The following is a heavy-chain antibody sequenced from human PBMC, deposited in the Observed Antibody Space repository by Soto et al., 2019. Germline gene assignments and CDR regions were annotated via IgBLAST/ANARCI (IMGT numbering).Heavy chain of an antibody. J-gene: IGHJ6*02. CDR1: GFTFSSYA. Sequence: PGGSLRLSCAASGFTFSSYAMSWVRQAPGKGLEWVSAISGSGGSTYYADSVKGRFTISRDNSKNTLYLQMNSLRAEDTAVYYCAKDSGSGSYYFYYYYGMDVWGQGTTVTVS. V-gene: IGHV3-23*01. CDR3: AKDSGSGSYYFYYYYGMDV. CDR2: ISGSGGST. D-gene: IGHD3-10*01.